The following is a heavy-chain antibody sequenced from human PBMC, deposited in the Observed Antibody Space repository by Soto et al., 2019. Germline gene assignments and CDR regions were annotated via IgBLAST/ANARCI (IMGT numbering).Heavy chain of an antibody. V-gene: IGHV3-33*01. CDR1: GYTFSSYG. Sequence: GGSPRLSCAACGYTFSSYGMHWVRQDPGKGLEWVAVIWYDGSNKYYADSVKGRFTISRDNSKNTLYLQMNSLRAEDTAVYYCSRDFLEWKYYYYYYMDVWGKGTTVTVSS. D-gene: IGHD3-3*01. CDR3: SRDFLEWKYYYYYYMDV. CDR2: IWYDGSNK. J-gene: IGHJ6*03.